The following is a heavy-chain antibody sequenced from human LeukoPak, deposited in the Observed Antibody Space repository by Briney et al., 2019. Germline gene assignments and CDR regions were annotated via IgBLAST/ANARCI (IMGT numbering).Heavy chain of an antibody. D-gene: IGHD3-22*01. CDR2: IKQDGSEK. V-gene: IGHV3-7*01. Sequence: GGSLRLSCAASGFTFSRYSMSWVRQAPGKGLEWVANIKQDGSEKYYVDSVKGRFTISRDNAKNSLYLQMNSLRAEDTVVYYCARDSIPSAAFSYDSSGYDYWGQGTLVTVSS. CDR3: ARDSIPSAAFSYDSSGYDY. CDR1: GFTFSRYS. J-gene: IGHJ4*02.